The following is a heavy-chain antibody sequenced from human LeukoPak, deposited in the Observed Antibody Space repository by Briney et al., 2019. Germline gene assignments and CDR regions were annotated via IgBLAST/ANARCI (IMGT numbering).Heavy chain of an antibody. CDR2: IEPDARGK. CDR3: ARVEIRADFDF. J-gene: IGHJ4*02. CDR1: GFTFRRSW. Sequence: GGSLRLSCPASGFTFRRSWMAWIRQAPGKGLEWVANIEPDARGKYYVDTVKGRFTVSRDNAKNTVSLQMNSLRIEDTAVYYCARVEIRADFDFWGQGVLVTVSS. V-gene: IGHV3-7*01.